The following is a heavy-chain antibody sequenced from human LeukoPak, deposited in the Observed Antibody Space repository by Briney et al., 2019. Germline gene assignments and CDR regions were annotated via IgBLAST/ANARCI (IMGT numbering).Heavy chain of an antibody. CDR1: GGSFSGYY. V-gene: IGHV4-34*01. CDR2: INHSGST. Sequence: SETLSLTCAVYGGSFSGYYWSWIRQPPGKGLEWIGEINHSGSTNYNPSLKSRVTISVDTSKNQFSLKLSSVTAADTAVYYCARRENYFDYWGQGILVTVSS. D-gene: IGHD1-26*01. J-gene: IGHJ4*02. CDR3: ARRENYFDY.